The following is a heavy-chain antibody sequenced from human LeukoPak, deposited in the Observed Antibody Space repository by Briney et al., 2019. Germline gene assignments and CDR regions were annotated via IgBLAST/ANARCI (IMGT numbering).Heavy chain of an antibody. Sequence: PGGSLRLSCAASGFTFSSYWMHWVRHAPGKGLVWVSRINSDGSSTIYADSVKGRFTISRDNAKNTLYLQMNSLRAEDTAVYYCARESGGFDYYYMDVWGKGTTVTISS. J-gene: IGHJ6*03. CDR3: ARESGGFDYYYMDV. CDR2: INSDGSST. D-gene: IGHD3-10*01. CDR1: GFTFSSYW. V-gene: IGHV3-74*01.